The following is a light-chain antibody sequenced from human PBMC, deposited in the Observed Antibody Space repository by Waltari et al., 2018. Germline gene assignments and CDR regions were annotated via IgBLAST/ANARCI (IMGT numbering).Light chain of an antibody. CDR1: QSISNW. J-gene: IGKJ1*01. CDR3: QQYSYYQT. V-gene: IGKV1-5*03. Sequence: DIQMTQSPSTLSASVGDRVTITCRASQSISNWLAWFQQRPGKAPKLLIYKASSLESGVPARFSGRGSGTDFSLTISSLQPDDVATYYCQQYSYYQTFGQGTKVEIK. CDR2: KAS.